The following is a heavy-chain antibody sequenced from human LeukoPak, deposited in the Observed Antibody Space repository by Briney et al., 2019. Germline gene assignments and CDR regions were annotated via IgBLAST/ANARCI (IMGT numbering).Heavy chain of an antibody. Sequence: GGSLRLSCAASGFTFSSYSMNWVRQAPGKGLEWVSSISSSSRYIYYADSVKGRFTISRDNAKNSLYLQMNSLRAKDTAVFYCATNDYGASDYWGQGTLVTVS. D-gene: IGHD4-17*01. J-gene: IGHJ4*02. CDR2: ISSSSRYI. V-gene: IGHV3-21*01. CDR1: GFTFSSYS. CDR3: ATNDYGASDY.